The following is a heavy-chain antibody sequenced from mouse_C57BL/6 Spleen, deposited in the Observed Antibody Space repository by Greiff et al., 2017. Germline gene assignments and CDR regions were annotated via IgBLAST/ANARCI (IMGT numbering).Heavy chain of an antibody. V-gene: IGHV1-9*01. D-gene: IGHD1-1*01. CDR1: GYTFTGYW. J-gene: IGHJ4*01. CDR2: ILPGSGST. CDR3: ARRGVVATANWDPYAMDY. Sequence: QVQLQQSGAELMKPGASVKLSCKATGYTFTGYWIEWVKQRPGHGLEWIGEILPGSGSTNYNEKFKGKASFTADTSSNTAYMQLSSLTTEDSAIYYCARRGVVATANWDPYAMDYWGQGTSVTGSS.